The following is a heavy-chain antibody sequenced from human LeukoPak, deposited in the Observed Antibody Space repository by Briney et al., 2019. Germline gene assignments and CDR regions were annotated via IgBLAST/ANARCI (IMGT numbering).Heavy chain of an antibody. CDR2: ISWNGDDI. D-gene: IGHD1-26*01. CDR3: AKGSGTYQGPFDS. V-gene: IGHV3-9*01. Sequence: GGSLRLSCAASGFTFDDYGMSWVRQAPGKGLQWVSSISWNGDDIGYADSVKGRFTISRDNAKNFLYLQMNSLRTEDKALYYCAKGSGTYQGPFDSWGQGTLVTVSS. CDR1: GFTFDDYG. J-gene: IGHJ4*02.